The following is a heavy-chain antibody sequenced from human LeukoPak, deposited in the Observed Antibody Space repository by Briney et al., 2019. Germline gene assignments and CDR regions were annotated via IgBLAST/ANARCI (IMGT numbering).Heavy chain of an antibody. D-gene: IGHD3-9*01. Sequence: QAGGSLRLSCADSGFTVSSNYMRWVRQAPGKGLGWVSVIYSGGSTHYADSVKGRFTISRDNSKNTLYLQMNSLRAEDTAVYYCARDRLHYDSLTGYPADWGQGTLVSVSS. J-gene: IGHJ4*02. CDR1: GFTVSSNY. CDR2: IYSGGST. CDR3: ARDRLHYDSLTGYPAD. V-gene: IGHV3-66*01.